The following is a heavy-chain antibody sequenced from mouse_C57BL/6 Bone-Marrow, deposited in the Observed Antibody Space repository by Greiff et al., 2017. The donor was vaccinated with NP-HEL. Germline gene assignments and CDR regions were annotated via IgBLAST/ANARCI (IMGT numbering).Heavy chain of an antibody. CDR3: AGAQAGY. Sequence: QVQLQQSGAELVRPGTSVKVSCKASGYAFTNYLIEWVKQRPGQGLEWIGVINPGSGGTNFNEKFKGKATLTADKSSSTAYMQLSSLTSEDSAVYFCAGAQAGYWGQGTTLTVSS. D-gene: IGHD3-2*02. V-gene: IGHV1-54*01. CDR2: INPGSGGT. J-gene: IGHJ2*01. CDR1: GYAFTNYL.